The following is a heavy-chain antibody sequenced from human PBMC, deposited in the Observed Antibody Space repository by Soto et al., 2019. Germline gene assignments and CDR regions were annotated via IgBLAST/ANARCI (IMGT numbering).Heavy chain of an antibody. D-gene: IGHD3-16*01. CDR3: AHIPNYYQYDWFDP. CDR2: IYWDDDK. Sequence: QITLKESGPTLVTPTQTLTLTCTFSGFSLTTRGVGVGWIRQPPGKAMVRLALIYWDDDKRYSPSLQSRLSNTKGTSKNQVVRTMTNVDPVDTATYYCAHIPNYYQYDWFDPWGQGTLFSVSS. CDR1: GFSLTTRGVG. J-gene: IGHJ5*02. V-gene: IGHV2-5*02.